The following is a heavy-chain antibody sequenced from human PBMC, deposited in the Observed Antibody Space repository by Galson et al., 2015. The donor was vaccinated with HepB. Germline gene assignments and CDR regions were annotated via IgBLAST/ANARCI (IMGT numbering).Heavy chain of an antibody. CDR2: IGGRGDTI. CDR1: GFTFDSYA. D-gene: IGHD1-7*01. J-gene: IGHJ4*02. Sequence: SLRLSCAASGFTFDSYAMSWVRQAPGKGLEWVSSIGGRGDTIRYADSVKDRFTISRENSKHTLYLQMSSLRAEDTAVYYCAKGSDMYSWNYGGVGCWGQGILVTVSS. V-gene: IGHV3-23*01. CDR3: AKGSDMYSWNYGGVGC.